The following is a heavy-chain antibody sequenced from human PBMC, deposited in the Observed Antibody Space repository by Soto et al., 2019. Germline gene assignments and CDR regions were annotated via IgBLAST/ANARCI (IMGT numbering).Heavy chain of an antibody. J-gene: IGHJ6*02. CDR1: GFTFRSCA. Sequence: GGSLRLSCAASGFTFRSCAMGWVRQAPGKGLEWVSDITDSGASTYYADSVKGRFTISRDNSKSTLYLQMNSLRAEDTALYYCAKGRSYYYYYGVDVWGQGTTVTAP. CDR3: AKGRSYYYYYGVDV. V-gene: IGHV3-23*01. CDR2: ITDSGAST.